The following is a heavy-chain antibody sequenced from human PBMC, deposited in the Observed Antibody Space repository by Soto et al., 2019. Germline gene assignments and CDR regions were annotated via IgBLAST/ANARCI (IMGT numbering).Heavy chain of an antibody. CDR2: IFYSGIT. J-gene: IGHJ5*02. Sequence: QLQLQESGPGLVKASETLSLTCSVSGDSIITSDHYWGWIRQPPGQGLEWIGIIFYSGITYYNASLNSRLSIPVDTSSNQFSLQLSSLTAADTAVYYCVRYSRTWGWFDPWGHGILVTVSS. CDR1: GDSIITSDHY. CDR3: VRYSRTWGWFDP. V-gene: IGHV4-39*01. D-gene: IGHD1-26*01.